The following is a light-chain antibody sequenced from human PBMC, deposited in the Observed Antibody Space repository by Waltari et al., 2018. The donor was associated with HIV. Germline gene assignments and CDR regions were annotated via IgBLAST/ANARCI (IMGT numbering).Light chain of an antibody. J-gene: IGLJ3*02. V-gene: IGLV2-14*03. Sequence: QSALTQPASVSGSPGQSITISCTGTSSDGGDFNYVSWYQQHPGTAPKLLIYDVTGPASGLSNRFSGSKSGNTSSLTISGLQTEDEALYYCTSYTVNSGLVFGGGTRLAV. CDR3: TSYTVNSGLV. CDR2: DVT. CDR1: SSDGGDFNY.